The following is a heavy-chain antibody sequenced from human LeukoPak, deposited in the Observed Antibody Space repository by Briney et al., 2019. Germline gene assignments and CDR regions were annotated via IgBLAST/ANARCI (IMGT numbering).Heavy chain of an antibody. Sequence: PGGSLRLSCAASGFSFDDYAMHWVRQVPGKGLEWVSGISWNSDSIDYADSVKGRFTISRDNAKKSMYLQMNSLRAEDTALYYCAKDLAVAGTPIWGQGTMVTVSS. CDR1: GFSFDDYA. CDR3: AKDLAVAGTPI. V-gene: IGHV3-9*01. D-gene: IGHD6-19*01. J-gene: IGHJ3*02. CDR2: ISWNSDSI.